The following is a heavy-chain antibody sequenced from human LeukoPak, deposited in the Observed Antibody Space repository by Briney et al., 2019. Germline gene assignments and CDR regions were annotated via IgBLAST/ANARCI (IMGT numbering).Heavy chain of an antibody. D-gene: IGHD3-22*01. V-gene: IGHV1-69*13. CDR1: GGTFSSYA. CDR2: IIPIFGTA. CDR3: ARGSLGDYYYDSSGRFDY. Sequence: SVKVSCKASGGTFSSYAISWVRQAPGQGLEWMGGIIPIFGTANYAQKFQGRVTITADESTSTAYMELSSLRSEDTAVYYCARGSLGDYYYDSSGRFDYWGQGTLVTVSS. J-gene: IGHJ4*02.